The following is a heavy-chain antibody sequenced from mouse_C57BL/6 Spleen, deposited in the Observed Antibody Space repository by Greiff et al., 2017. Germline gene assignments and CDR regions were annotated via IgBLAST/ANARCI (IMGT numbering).Heavy chain of an antibody. Sequence: QVQLQQPGAELVRPGSSATLSCKASGYTFTSSWMHLVKQRPIPGLEWIGNIDPSDSETHYNQKFKDKATLTVDNTSSTAYMQLSSLTSEDSAVYYCARNDYDPFAYWGQGTLVTVSA. CDR2: IDPSDSET. D-gene: IGHD2-4*01. CDR3: ARNDYDPFAY. CDR1: GYTFTSSW. V-gene: IGHV1-52*01. J-gene: IGHJ3*01.